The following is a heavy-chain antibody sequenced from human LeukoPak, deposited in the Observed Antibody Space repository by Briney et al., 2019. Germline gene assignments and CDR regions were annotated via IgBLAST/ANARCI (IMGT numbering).Heavy chain of an antibody. CDR3: ARGVDYYGV. CDR1: GGSFSGYY. J-gene: IGHJ4*02. Sequence: SETLSLTCAVYGGSFSGYYWNWIRQPPGKGLEWIGEINHSGRSNYNPSLKSRVTISVDTSKKQFSLKLSSVTAADTAVYYCARGVDYYGVWGQGTLVTVSS. CDR2: INHSGRS. V-gene: IGHV4-34*01. D-gene: IGHD3-10*01.